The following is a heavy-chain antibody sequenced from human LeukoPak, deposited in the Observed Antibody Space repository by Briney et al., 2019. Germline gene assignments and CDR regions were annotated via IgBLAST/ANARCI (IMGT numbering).Heavy chain of an antibody. D-gene: IGHD3-9*01. Sequence: GGSLRLSCAASGFTVSTSYIVWVRQAPGKGLEWVSVIYSGGDGGDTYYADSVQGRFTISRDNAKNSLYLQMNSLRAEDTAVYYCARVGTRPIWAFDIWGQGTMVTVSS. CDR2: IYSGGDGGDT. CDR1: GFTVSTSY. J-gene: IGHJ3*02. CDR3: ARVGTRPIWAFDI. V-gene: IGHV3-53*01.